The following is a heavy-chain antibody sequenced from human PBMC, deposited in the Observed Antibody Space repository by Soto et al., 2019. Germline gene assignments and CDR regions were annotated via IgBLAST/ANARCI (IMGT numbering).Heavy chain of an antibody. J-gene: IGHJ6*03. D-gene: IGHD2-2*01. CDR3: ARAPVPAAIYYYMDV. Sequence: GGSLRLSCAASGFTFSSYGMHWVRQAPGKGLEWVAVIWYDGSNKYYADSVKGRFTISRDNSKNTLYLQMNSLRAEDTAVYYCARAPVPAAIYYYMDVWGKGTTVTVSS. CDR2: IWYDGSNK. CDR1: GFTFSSYG. V-gene: IGHV3-33*01.